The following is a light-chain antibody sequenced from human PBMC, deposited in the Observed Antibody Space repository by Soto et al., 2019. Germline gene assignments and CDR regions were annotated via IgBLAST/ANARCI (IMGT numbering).Light chain of an antibody. CDR1: NIGSKG. Sequence: SYELTQPPSVSVAPGQTARITCGGDNIGSKGVHWYQQRPRQAPVLVVYDDSDRPSGIPVRFTGSNSGNTATLTISTVEAGDEAGYYCQVWDSSGDHHVIFGGGTKVTVL. J-gene: IGLJ2*01. V-gene: IGLV3-21*02. CDR2: DDS. CDR3: QVWDSSGDHHVI.